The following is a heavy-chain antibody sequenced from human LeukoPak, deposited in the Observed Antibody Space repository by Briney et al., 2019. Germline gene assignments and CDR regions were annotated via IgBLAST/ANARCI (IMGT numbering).Heavy chain of an antibody. Sequence: LETLSLTCTVSGGSISNNNYYWGWIRQPPGKGLEWIGSIYYSGSTYYNPSLKSRVTISVDTSKNQFSLKLSSVTAADTAVYYCATLIGYSSGRDYWGQGTLVTVSS. CDR3: ATLIGYSSGRDY. CDR1: GGSISNNNYY. D-gene: IGHD2-15*01. J-gene: IGHJ4*02. CDR2: IYYSGST. V-gene: IGHV4-39*07.